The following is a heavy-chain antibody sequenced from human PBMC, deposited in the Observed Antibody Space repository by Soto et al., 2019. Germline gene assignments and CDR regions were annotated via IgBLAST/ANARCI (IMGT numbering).Heavy chain of an antibody. V-gene: IGHV1-18*01. CDR3: ARDLMVRGVITPYYFDY. J-gene: IGHJ4*02. Sequence: ASVKVSCKASGYTFTSYGISWVRQAPGQGLEWMGWISAYNGNTNYAQKLQGRVPMTTDTSTSTAYMELRSLRSDDTAVYYCARDLMVRGVITPYYFDYWGQGTLVTVSS. CDR2: ISAYNGNT. D-gene: IGHD3-10*01. CDR1: GYTFTSYG.